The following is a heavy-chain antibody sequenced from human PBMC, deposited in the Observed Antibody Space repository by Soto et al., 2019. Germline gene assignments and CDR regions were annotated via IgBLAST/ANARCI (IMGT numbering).Heavy chain of an antibody. J-gene: IGHJ6*02. CDR2: ISSNSNYV. V-gene: IGHV3-21*01. CDR3: AKDRLSVAAAGTYYYYGMDV. Sequence: GGSLRLSCAASGFTFSSNSMIWVRQAPGKGLEWVSSISSNSNYVYYADSVKGRFTISRDNAKNSLFLQMSSLRPDDTAVYYCAKDRLSVAAAGTYYYYGMDVWGQGTTVTVSS. CDR1: GFTFSSNS. D-gene: IGHD6-13*01.